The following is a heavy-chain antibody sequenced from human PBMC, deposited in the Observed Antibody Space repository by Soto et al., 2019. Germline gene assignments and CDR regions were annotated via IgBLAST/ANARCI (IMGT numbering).Heavy chain of an antibody. V-gene: IGHV4-4*02. Sequence: SETLSLTCAVSGGSFTSNNWWTWVRQPPGQGLEWIGEIYRTGSTNYNPSLKSRVTISLDKSENQFSLNVTSVTAADAAVYYCARRGRLRERYFDPWGQGTRVTVSS. D-gene: IGHD1-1*01. CDR3: ARRGRLRERYFDP. CDR1: GGSFTSNNW. CDR2: IYRTGST. J-gene: IGHJ5*02.